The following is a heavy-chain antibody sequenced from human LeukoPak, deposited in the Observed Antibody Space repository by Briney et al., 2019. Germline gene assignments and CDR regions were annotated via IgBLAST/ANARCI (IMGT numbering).Heavy chain of an antibody. CDR2: ISSSASYM. V-gene: IGHV3-21*01. D-gene: IGHD3-10*01. CDR3: ARGSGSYYKIPDY. Sequence: PGGSLRLSCAASGFTLSTYSMNWVRQAAGKGLEWVSSISSSASYMYYADSVKGRFTISRDNAKNSLYLQMNSLRAEDTAVYYCARGSGSYYKIPDYWGQGTLVTVSS. J-gene: IGHJ4*02. CDR1: GFTLSTYS.